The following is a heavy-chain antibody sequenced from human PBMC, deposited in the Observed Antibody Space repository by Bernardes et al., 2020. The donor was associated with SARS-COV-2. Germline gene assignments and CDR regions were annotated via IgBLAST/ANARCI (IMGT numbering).Heavy chain of an antibody. CDR2: ISYDGSNK. J-gene: IGHJ4*02. D-gene: IGHD2-2*01. CDR1: GFTFSSYG. Sequence: GSLRLSCAASGFTFSSYGMHWVRQAPGKGLEWVAVISYDGSNKYYADSVKGRFTISRDNSKNTLYLQMNSLRAEDTAVYYCAKEDYCSSTSCLSYWGQGTLVTVSS. CDR3: AKEDYCSSTSCLSY. V-gene: IGHV3-30*18.